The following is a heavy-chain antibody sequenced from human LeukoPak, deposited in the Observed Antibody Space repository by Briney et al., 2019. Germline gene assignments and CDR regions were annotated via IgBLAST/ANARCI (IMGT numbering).Heavy chain of an antibody. J-gene: IGHJ4*02. Sequence: GGSLRLSCAASGFTFSRYSMNWVRQAPGKGLEWVSYISSSSSTIYYADSVKGRFTISRDNAKNSLYLQMNSLRAEDTAVYYCARAPLLWFGEVGADYWGQGTLVTVSS. V-gene: IGHV3-48*01. CDR1: GFTFSRYS. D-gene: IGHD3-10*01. CDR3: ARAPLLWFGEVGADY. CDR2: ISSSSSTI.